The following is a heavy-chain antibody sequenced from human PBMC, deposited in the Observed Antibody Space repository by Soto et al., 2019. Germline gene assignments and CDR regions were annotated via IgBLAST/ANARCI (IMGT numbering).Heavy chain of an antibody. CDR1: GFTFSNYP. D-gene: IGHD6-25*01. J-gene: IGHJ4*02. V-gene: IGHV3-30*04. Sequence: QVHLAESGGGVVQPGRSLRLSCAASGFTFSNYPMNWVRQAPGKGLEWVAVISYDGNTKHYADSVNGRCTISRDNPRNTLNLQMNSLRVEDTAVYYCAREVSLGVAAAGYFDSWGQGAQVTVSS. CDR2: ISYDGNTK. CDR3: AREVSLGVAAAGYFDS.